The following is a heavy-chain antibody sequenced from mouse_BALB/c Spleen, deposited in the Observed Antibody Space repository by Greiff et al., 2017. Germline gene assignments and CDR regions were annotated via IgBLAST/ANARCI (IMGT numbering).Heavy chain of an antibody. D-gene: IGHD2-3*01. V-gene: IGHV1-18*01. Sequence: VQLQQSGPELVKPGASVKISCKASGYTFTDYNMDWVKQSHGKSLEWIGDINPNDGGTIYNQKFKGKATLTVDKSSSTAYMELRSLTSEDTAVYYCARLVDDVGYPAYAMDYWGQGTSVTVSS. CDR1: GYTFTDYN. CDR3: ARLVDDVGYPAYAMDY. J-gene: IGHJ4*01. CDR2: INPNDGGT.